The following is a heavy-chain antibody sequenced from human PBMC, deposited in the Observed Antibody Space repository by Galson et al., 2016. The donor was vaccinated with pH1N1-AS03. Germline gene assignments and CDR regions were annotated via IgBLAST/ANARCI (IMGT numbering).Heavy chain of an antibody. CDR1: GFTFRDYG. J-gene: IGHJ4*02. CDR3: ARDRPNYNVYFDL. D-gene: IGHD5-24*01. Sequence: SCAASGFTFRDYGFHWVRQAPGKGLEWVAVIWYDGSNKNYVDSVKGRFIVSRDNSNDTLYLQMNSLRAEDTAVYYCARDRPNYNVYFDLWGQGTQVTVSS. V-gene: IGHV3-33*01. CDR2: IWYDGSNK.